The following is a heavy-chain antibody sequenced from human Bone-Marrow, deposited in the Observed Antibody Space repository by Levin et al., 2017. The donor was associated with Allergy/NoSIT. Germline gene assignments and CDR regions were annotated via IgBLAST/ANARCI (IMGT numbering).Heavy chain of an antibody. CDR2: IWGDGSNK. CDR1: GFTFSSYG. J-gene: IGHJ4*02. D-gene: IGHD5-18*01. V-gene: IGHV3-33*01. CDR3: ASGYTYGSPFDY. Sequence: GGSLRLSCAASGFTFSSYGMHWVRQAPGKGLEWVAVIWGDGSNKYYGDSVKGRFTISRDNSKNTLYLQMNSLRAEDTAVYYCASGYTYGSPFDYWGQGTLVTVSS.